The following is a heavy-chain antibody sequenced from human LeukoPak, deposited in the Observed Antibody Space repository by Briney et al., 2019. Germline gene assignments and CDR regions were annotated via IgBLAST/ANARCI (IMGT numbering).Heavy chain of an antibody. CDR3: ASFYYGSGLVVDY. V-gene: IGHV4-4*09. J-gene: IGHJ4*01. D-gene: IGHD3-10*01. Sequence: SETLSLTCTVSGGSISTDYWNWIRQPPGKGLEWIGYIYPSGRSNYSPSLKSRVTISADTSKRQFSLKLTSVTAADTAIYYCASFYYGSGLVVDYWGQGILVTVSS. CDR1: GGSISTDY. CDR2: IYPSGRS.